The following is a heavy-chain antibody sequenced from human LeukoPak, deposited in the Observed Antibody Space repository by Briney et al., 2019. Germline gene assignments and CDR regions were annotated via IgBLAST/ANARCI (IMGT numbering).Heavy chain of an antibody. V-gene: IGHV4-34*01. D-gene: IGHD5-12*01. CDR1: GGSFSGYY. J-gene: IGHJ6*02. CDR2: INHSGST. CDR3: ARVSIVATTLYYYYYYGMDV. Sequence: SETLSLTCAVYGGSFSGYYWSWIRQPPGKGLEWIGEINHSGSTNYNPSLKSRVTISVDTSKNQFSLKLSSVTAADTAVYYCARVSIVATTLYYYYYYGMDVWGQGTTVTVSS.